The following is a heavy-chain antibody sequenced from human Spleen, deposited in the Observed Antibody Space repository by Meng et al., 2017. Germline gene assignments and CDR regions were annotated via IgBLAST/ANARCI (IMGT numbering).Heavy chain of an antibody. J-gene: IGHJ3*02. D-gene: IGHD1-7*01. V-gene: IGHV3-66*02. CDR1: GFSVSHNY. Sequence: GESLKISCAASGFSVSHNYMSWVRQAPGKGLEWVSVIYSGGNTYYADSVKGRFTISRDNSKNSVFLQINSLRAEDTAVYYCAGVERNYGDVFDIWGQGTMVTVSS. CDR3: AGVERNYGDVFDI. CDR2: IYSGGNT.